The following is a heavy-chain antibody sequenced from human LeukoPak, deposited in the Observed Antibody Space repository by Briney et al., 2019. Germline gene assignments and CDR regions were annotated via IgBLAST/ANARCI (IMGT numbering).Heavy chain of an antibody. J-gene: IGHJ5*02. CDR3: AGSRHIVVVTAIWNWFDP. V-gene: IGHV4-59*01. CDR2: IYYSGST. D-gene: IGHD2-21*02. CDR1: GGSISSYY. Sequence: SETLSLTCTVSGGSISSYYWSWIRQPPGKGLEWIGCIYYSGSTNYNPSLKSRVTISVDTSKNQFSLKLSSVTAADTAVYYCAGSRHIVVVTAIWNWFDPWGQGTLVTVSS.